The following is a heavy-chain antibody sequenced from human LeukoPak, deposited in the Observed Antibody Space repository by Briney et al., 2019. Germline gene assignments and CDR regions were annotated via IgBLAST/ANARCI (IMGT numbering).Heavy chain of an antibody. CDR3: AKDHIVVVPTATIYFDY. D-gene: IGHD2-2*01. CDR1: GFTFSSYS. Sequence: PAGSLRLSSAASGFTFSSYSMNWVRQAPGKGLEWVSYIRSSSSNIYYADSVKGRFTISRDNSKNTLYLQMNSLRAEDTAVYYCAKDHIVVVPTATIYFDYWGQGTLVTVSS. CDR2: IRSSSSNI. V-gene: IGHV3-48*01. J-gene: IGHJ4*02.